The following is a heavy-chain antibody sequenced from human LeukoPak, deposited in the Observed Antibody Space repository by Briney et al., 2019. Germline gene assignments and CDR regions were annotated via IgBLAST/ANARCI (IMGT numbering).Heavy chain of an antibody. J-gene: IGHJ4*02. CDR3: AREGYDSSGYPVDF. V-gene: IGHV3-23*01. CDR1: GFTFSSYG. CDR2: ISGSGGST. Sequence: GGSLRLSCAASGFTFSSYGMSWVRQAPGKGLEWVSAISGSGGSTYYADSVKGRFTISRDNSKNTLYLQMNSLRADDTAVYYCAREGYDSSGYPVDFWGQGTLVTVSS. D-gene: IGHD3-22*01.